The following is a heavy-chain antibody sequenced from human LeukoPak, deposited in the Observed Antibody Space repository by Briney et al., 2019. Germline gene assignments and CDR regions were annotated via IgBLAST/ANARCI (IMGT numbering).Heavy chain of an antibody. CDR3: ARDFIRYGSGSYYYYGMDV. Sequence: GGSLRLSCAASGFTFSSYAMSWVRQAPGKGLEWVSAISGSGGSTYYADSVKGRFTISRDNSKNTLYLQMNSLRAEDTAVYYCARDFIRYGSGSYYYYGMDVWGQGTTVTVSS. CDR2: ISGSGGST. V-gene: IGHV3-23*01. J-gene: IGHJ6*02. CDR1: GFTFSSYA. D-gene: IGHD3-10*01.